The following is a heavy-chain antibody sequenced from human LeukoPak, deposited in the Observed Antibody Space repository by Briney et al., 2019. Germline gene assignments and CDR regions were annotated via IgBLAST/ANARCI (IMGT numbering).Heavy chain of an antibody. CDR2: IYYSGST. D-gene: IGHD3-9*01. CDR3: ARQIYDILTGYPSAFDP. J-gene: IGHJ5*02. V-gene: IGHV4-31*03. Sequence: SQTLSLTRTVSGRSINSCGYHWTWIRQHPGKGLEWIGNIYYSGSTYYNPSLKSRVTISVDTSKNQFSLKLNSVTAADTAVYYCARQIYDILTGYPSAFDPWGKGTLVTVFS. CDR1: GRSINSCGYH.